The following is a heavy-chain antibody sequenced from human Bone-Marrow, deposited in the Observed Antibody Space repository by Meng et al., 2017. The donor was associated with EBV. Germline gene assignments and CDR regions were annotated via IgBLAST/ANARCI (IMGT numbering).Heavy chain of an antibody. CDR3: ARGAVRGVIHWFDP. J-gene: IGHJ5*02. D-gene: IGHD3-10*01. V-gene: IGHV1-69*01. Sequence: QVRVGRSGGGVKKPGSPGKVSCKAAGGTFSSYAISWVRQAPGQGLEWMGGIIPIFGTANYAQKFQGRVTITADESTSTAYMELSSLRSEDTAVYYCARGAVRGVIHWFDPWGQGTLVTVSS. CDR2: IIPIFGTA. CDR1: GGTFSSYA.